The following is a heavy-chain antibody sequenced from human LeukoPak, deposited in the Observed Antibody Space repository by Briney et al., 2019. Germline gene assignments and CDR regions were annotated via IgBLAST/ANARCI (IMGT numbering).Heavy chain of an antibody. CDR3: ARVSEAAAHY. V-gene: IGHV4-59*01. D-gene: IGHD6-25*01. CDR2: VYYTGGT. J-gene: IGHJ4*02. Sequence: SETLSLTCTVSGVSISNYYWSWIRQSPGKELEWIGHVYYTGGTNYNPFLKSRVTISLDTSKNQFSLNVRSVTAADTAVYYCARVSEAAAHYWGRGTLVTVSS. CDR1: GVSISNYY.